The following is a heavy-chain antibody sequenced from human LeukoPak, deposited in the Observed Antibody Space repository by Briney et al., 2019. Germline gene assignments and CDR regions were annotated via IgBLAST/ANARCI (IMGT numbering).Heavy chain of an antibody. CDR1: GGSFSGYY. D-gene: IGHD6-19*01. J-gene: IGHJ5*02. V-gene: IGHV4-59*01. CDR3: ARGQWLVLGWFDP. Sequence: SETLSLTCAVYGGSFSGYYWSWIRQPPGKGLEWIGYIYYSGSTNYNPSLKSRVTISVDTSKNQFSLKLSSVTAADTAVYYCARGQWLVLGWFDPWGQGTLVTVSS. CDR2: IYYSGST.